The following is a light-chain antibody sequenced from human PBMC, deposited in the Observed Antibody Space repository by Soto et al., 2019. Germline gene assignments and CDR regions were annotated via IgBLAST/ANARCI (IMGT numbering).Light chain of an antibody. CDR2: AAS. V-gene: IGKV1-9*01. Sequence: DIQLTQSPSFLSASVGDRVTITCRASQGISSYLAWYQQKPGKAPKLLIYAASTLHSGVPSRFSGSGSGTEFTLTISSLQPEDFATYYCQQRNSYPITFGQGTRLEIK. J-gene: IGKJ5*01. CDR1: QGISSY. CDR3: QQRNSYPIT.